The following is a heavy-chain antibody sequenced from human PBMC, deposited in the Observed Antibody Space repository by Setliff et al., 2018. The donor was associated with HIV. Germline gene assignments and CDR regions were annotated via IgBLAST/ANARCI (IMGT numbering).Heavy chain of an antibody. CDR1: GASFSNYY. J-gene: IGHJ4*02. CDR3: ARYRGTLYYFDY. D-gene: IGHD1-1*01. V-gene: IGHV4-34*01. Sequence: SETLSLTCAVYGASFSNYYWSWIRQPPGKGLEWIGEVNHRGITNYNPSLKSRVSISVDTSKNQFSLKLSPVTAADTAVYYCARYRGTLYYFDYWGQGTLVTVSS. CDR2: VNHRGIT.